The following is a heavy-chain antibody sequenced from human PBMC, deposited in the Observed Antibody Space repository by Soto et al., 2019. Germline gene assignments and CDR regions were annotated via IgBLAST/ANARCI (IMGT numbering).Heavy chain of an antibody. J-gene: IGHJ4*02. CDR2: IKQDGSEK. CDR1: GFTFSSYW. D-gene: IGHD2-15*01. CDR3: ARDVVAATLGL. Sequence: PGGSLRLSCAASGFTFSSYWMSWVRQSPGKGLEWVANIKQDGSEKYYVDSVKGRFTISRDNAKNSLYLQMNSLRAEDTAVYYCARDVVAATLGLWGQGTLVTVSS. V-gene: IGHV3-7*01.